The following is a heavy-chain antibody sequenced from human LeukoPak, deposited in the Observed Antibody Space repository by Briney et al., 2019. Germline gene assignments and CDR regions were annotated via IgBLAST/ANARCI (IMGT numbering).Heavy chain of an antibody. J-gene: IGHJ5*02. CDR1: GFTFSSCE. Sequence: GGSLRLSCAASGFTFSSCEMNWVRQAPGKGLEWVSYIRSSGTTIYYADSVKGLFTISRDNAKNSLYLQMNSLRAEDTAVYYCARKSGSGWYAGWFDPWGQGTLVTVSS. D-gene: IGHD6-19*01. CDR2: IRSSGTTI. CDR3: ARKSGSGWYAGWFDP. V-gene: IGHV3-48*03.